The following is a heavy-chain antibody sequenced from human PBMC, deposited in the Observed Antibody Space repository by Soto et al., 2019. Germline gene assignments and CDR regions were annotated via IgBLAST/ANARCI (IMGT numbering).Heavy chain of an antibody. D-gene: IGHD1-26*01. CDR2: IIPIFGTA. CDR1: GGTFSSYA. J-gene: IGHJ6*02. CDR3: ARVGGSYANYYYYGMDV. V-gene: IGHV1-69*13. Sequence: SVKVSCKASGGTFSSYAISWVRQAPGQGLEWMGGIIPIFGTANYAQKFQGRVTITADESTSTAYMELSSLRSEDTAVYYCARVGGSYANYYYYGMDVWGQGTTVTVSS.